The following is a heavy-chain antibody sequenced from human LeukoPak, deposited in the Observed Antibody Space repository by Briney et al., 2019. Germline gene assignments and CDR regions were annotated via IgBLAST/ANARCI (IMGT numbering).Heavy chain of an antibody. Sequence: GGSLRLSCVASGFTVSSNYMSWVCQAPGKGLEWVSVIYSAGNTYYADSVKGRFTISRHNSENTLYLHMNSLRVEDTAVYFCARGGTPGYSSGRIDYWGQGTLVTVPS. CDR3: ARGGTPGYSSGRIDY. V-gene: IGHV3-53*04. CDR1: GFTVSSNY. CDR2: IYSAGNT. J-gene: IGHJ4*02. D-gene: IGHD6-19*01.